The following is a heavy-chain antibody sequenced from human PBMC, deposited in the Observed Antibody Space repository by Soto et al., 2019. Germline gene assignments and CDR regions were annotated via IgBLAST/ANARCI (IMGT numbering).Heavy chain of an antibody. J-gene: IGHJ4*02. CDR3: ATNYGSGSTHFDY. CDR2: IIPMLGMS. V-gene: IGHV1-69*02. Sequence: QVQLVQSGAEVKKPGSPVRVSCTASGDTFNFYTISWVRQVPGQGPEWMGRIIPMLGMSNYAQKFQGRVTIMADKSTSTVYMNLRGLTSEDTAVYYCATNYGSGSTHFDYWGQGTLVTVSS. D-gene: IGHD3-10*01. CDR1: GDTFNFYT.